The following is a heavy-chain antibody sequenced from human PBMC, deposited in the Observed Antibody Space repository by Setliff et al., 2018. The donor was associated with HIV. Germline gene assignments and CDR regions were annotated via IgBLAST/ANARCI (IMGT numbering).Heavy chain of an antibody. CDR3: ARARNKWGTFDY. CDR1: GGSFSSYS. J-gene: IGHJ4*01. D-gene: IGHD1-26*01. Sequence: SVKVSCKASGGSFSSYSISWVRQAPGQGLEWVGGIIPIFGTGNYAQRFQGRVTISADGSTSSAYMELNSLRSEDTAVYYCARARNKWGTFDYWGQGTLVTVSS. V-gene: IGHV1-69*13. CDR2: IIPIFGTG.